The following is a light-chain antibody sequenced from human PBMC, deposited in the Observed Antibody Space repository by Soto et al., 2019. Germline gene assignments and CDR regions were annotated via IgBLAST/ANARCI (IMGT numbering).Light chain of an antibody. CDR2: GAS. CDR3: QQYGRTPLVT. V-gene: IGKV3-20*01. CDR1: QRVSSSY. Sequence: EIVLTQSPGTLSLSPGERATLSCRASQRVSSSYLAWYQQKPGLAPRLLIYGASSRATGVPDSFSGSGSGTDFTVTISMLEHADFAVYYCQQYGRTPLVTFGQGTRLEIK. J-gene: IGKJ5*01.